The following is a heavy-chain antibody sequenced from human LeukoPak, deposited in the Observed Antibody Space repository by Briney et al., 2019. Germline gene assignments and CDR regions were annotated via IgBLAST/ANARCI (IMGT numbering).Heavy chain of an antibody. D-gene: IGHD3-10*01. CDR2: LYSSGGT. J-gene: IGHJ4*02. CDR3: AKDIFTMVRGVVDY. V-gene: IGHV3-53*05. CDR1: GFTVSVNY. Sequence: GGSLRLSCAASGFTVSVNYMSWVRQAPGKGLEWVSVLYSSGGTNYADSVKGRFTISRDNSENTLDLQMNSLRAEDTALYYCAKDIFTMVRGVVDYWGQGTLVTVSS.